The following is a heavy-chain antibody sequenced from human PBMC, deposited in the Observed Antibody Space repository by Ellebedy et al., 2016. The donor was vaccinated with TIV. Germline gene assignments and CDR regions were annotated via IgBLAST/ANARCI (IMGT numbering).Heavy chain of an antibody. V-gene: IGHV4-59*08. J-gene: IGHJ3*02. CDR1: GGSISSYY. CDR3: ARSYSSSDAFDI. D-gene: IGHD6-6*01. Sequence: SETLSHTCTASGGSISSYYWSWIRQPPGKGLEWIGYFYYSGSTNYNPSLKSRVTISVDTSKNQFSLKLSSVTAADTAVYYCARSYSSSDAFDIWGQGTMVTVSS. CDR2: FYYSGST.